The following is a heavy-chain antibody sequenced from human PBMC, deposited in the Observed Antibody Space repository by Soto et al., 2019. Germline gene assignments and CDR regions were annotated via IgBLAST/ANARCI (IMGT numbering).Heavy chain of an antibody. CDR3: DREGLLYYDFWSGYYKYYGMDV. D-gene: IGHD3-3*01. CDR2: IYYSGST. CDR1: GGSISSGAYY. J-gene: IGHJ6*02. V-gene: IGHV4-30-4*01. Sequence: SETLPLTCTVSGGSISSGAYYWSWIPQPPGKGLELIGYIYYSGSTYYNPSLKSRVTISLDTSKNQFSLKLSSVTAADTDVYYCDREGLLYYDFWSGYYKYYGMDVWGQGTTVTVSS.